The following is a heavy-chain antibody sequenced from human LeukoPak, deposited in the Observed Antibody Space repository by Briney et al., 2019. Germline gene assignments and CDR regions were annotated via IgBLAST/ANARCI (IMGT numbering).Heavy chain of an antibody. J-gene: IGHJ4*02. Sequence: EGSLRLSCAASGFTFSSYSMNGVRQAPGKGLEWVSSISSSSSYIYYADSVKGRFTISRDNAKNSLYLQMNSLRAEDTAVYYCARDRWHSSGWYTGEFDYWGQGTLVTVSS. V-gene: IGHV3-21*01. CDR2: ISSSSSYI. CDR3: ARDRWHSSGWYTGEFDY. D-gene: IGHD6-19*01. CDR1: GFTFSSYS.